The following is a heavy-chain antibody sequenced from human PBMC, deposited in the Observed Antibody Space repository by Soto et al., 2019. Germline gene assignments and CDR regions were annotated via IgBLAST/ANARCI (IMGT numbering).Heavy chain of an antibody. Sequence: GESLKISCKGSGYRFTNYWIGWVRQMPGKGLEWMGIIYPGDSDTRYSPSFQGQVTISADKSISTAYLQWSSLKASDTAMYYCARAMVRGKSYDGMDVWGQGTTVTVSS. D-gene: IGHD3-10*01. J-gene: IGHJ6*02. CDR3: ARAMVRGKSYDGMDV. CDR2: IYPGDSDT. CDR1: GYRFTNYW. V-gene: IGHV5-51*01.